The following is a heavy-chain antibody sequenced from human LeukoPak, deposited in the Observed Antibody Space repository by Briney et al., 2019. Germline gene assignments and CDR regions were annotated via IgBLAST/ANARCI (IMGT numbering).Heavy chain of an antibody. CDR3: PRDLSYSHDPFDI. Sequence: PSETLSHTCAVSGGSIRSSNWWSWVRQPPGKGLEGIGEICHSGCTNSNPSLKGRVTIAVDKSKYQFSLRLSSVTAAAASVYSCPRDLSYSHDPFDIWGQGTMVTVSS. J-gene: IGHJ3*02. V-gene: IGHV4-4*02. CDR2: ICHSGCT. D-gene: IGHD1-26*01. CDR1: GGSIRSSNW.